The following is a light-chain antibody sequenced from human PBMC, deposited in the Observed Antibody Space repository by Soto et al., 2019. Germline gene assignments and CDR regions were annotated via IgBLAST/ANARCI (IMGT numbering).Light chain of an antibody. V-gene: IGKV3-15*01. Sequence: EIVMTQSPATLSVSPGERATLSCRASQSVSSNLAWYQQKPGQAPRLLIYGASTRATGIPARFSGSGSGTEFTLTISSLQSEDFATYYCLQHQSYPLTFGGGTEVDIK. CDR2: GAS. CDR3: LQHQSYPLT. J-gene: IGKJ4*01. CDR1: QSVSSN.